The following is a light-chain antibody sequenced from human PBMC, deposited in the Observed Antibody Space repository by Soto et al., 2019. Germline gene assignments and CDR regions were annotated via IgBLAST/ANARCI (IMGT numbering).Light chain of an antibody. J-gene: IGLJ1*01. CDR3: CSYAGSYTFYV. V-gene: IGLV2-11*01. CDR2: DVS. Sequence: QSALTQPRSVSGSPGQSVTISCTGTSSDVGGYNYVSWYQQHPGKAPKPLIYDVSNRPSALPDRFCRSRSRNTGSLTISGLLTKDEADCYCCSYAGSYTFYVFGTGTKLTVL. CDR1: SSDVGGYNY.